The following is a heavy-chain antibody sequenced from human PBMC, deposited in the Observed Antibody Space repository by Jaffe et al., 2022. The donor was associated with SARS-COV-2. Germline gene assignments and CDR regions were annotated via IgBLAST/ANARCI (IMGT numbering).Heavy chain of an antibody. V-gene: IGHV3-48*02. J-gene: IGHJ6*02. CDR2: ISSSSSTI. Sequence: EVQLVESGGGLVQPGGSLRLSCAASGFTFSSYSMNWVRQAPGKGLEWVSYISSSSSTIYYADSVKGRFTISRDNAKNSLYLQMNSLRDEDTAVYYCARAPYNWNYVHGMDVWGQGTTVTVSS. D-gene: IGHD1-7*01. CDR3: ARAPYNWNYVHGMDV. CDR1: GFTFSSYS.